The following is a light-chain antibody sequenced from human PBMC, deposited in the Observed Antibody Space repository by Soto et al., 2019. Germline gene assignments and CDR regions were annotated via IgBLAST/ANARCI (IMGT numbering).Light chain of an antibody. Sequence: QLTQSPADLSAPAGEAGPSTCRASQGIRNDLGWYQQKPGKAPKRLIYATSNLQSGVPSRFSGSASGTEFTLTISSLQPEDVATDYCLQHNTYVWTFGQGTKVDIK. J-gene: IGKJ1*01. V-gene: IGKV1-17*01. CDR1: QGIRND. CDR2: ATS. CDR3: LQHNTYVWT.